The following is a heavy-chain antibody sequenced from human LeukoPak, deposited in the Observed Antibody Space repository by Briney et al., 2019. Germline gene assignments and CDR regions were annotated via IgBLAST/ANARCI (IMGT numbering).Heavy chain of an antibody. CDR3: GADSMPQGVFSYAFDI. V-gene: IGHV1-58*01. CDR1: GFTFTGSA. D-gene: IGHD3-10*01. J-gene: IGHJ3*02. Sequence: GTSVKVSCKASGFTFTGSAVQWVRQARGQRLEWIGWIVVGSGDTNSAQKFQERVTITRDMSTRTAYMELSSLRSEDTAVYYCGADSMPQGVFSYAFDIWGQGTMVTVSS. CDR2: IVVGSGDT.